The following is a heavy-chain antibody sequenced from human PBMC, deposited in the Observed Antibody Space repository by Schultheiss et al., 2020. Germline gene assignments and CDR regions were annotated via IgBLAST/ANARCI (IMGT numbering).Heavy chain of an antibody. CDR1: GGPMTNYY. J-gene: IGHJ5*02. CDR3: ARMIVVVAATHGWFDP. D-gene: IGHD2-15*01. Sequence: SETLSLTCIVSGGPMTNYYWYWIRQPPGKRLEWIGYIYSSGNTNYNPSLKSRVTMSVDTSNNQFSLRLSSVTAADTAVYYCARMIVVVAATHGWFDPWGQGTLVTVSS. V-gene: IGHV4-59*01. CDR2: IYSSGNT.